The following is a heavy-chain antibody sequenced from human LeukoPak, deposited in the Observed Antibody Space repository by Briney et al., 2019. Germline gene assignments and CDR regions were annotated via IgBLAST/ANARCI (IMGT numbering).Heavy chain of an antibody. CDR1: GYRFTSYW. CDR2: IYPGDSDT. J-gene: IGHJ1*01. D-gene: IGHD2-15*01. CDR3: ARPYCSGGSCFEYFQH. Sequence: GESLKISFKGSGYRFTSYWIGWVRPMPRKGLEWMGIIYPGDSDTRYSPSFQGQVTISADKSISTAYLQWSSLKASDTAMYYCARPYCSGGSCFEYFQHWGQGTLVTVSS. V-gene: IGHV5-51*01.